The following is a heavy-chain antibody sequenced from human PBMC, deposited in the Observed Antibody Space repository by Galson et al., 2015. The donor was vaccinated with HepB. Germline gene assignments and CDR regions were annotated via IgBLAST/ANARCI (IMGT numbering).Heavy chain of an antibody. CDR3: SHTHNWNYYFDC. D-gene: IGHD1-7*01. Sequence: ALVKPTQTLTLTCTFSGFSLTVSGEAVGWIRQPPGKALEWLALIFWDDAVRYSPPVESRLTITRDTPRNQVVLTMTNTHPLDKATFFCSHTHNWNYYFDCRGQGTQVTCPS. V-gene: IGHV2-5*02. J-gene: IGHJ4*02. CDR1: GFSLTVSGEA. CDR2: IFWDDAV.